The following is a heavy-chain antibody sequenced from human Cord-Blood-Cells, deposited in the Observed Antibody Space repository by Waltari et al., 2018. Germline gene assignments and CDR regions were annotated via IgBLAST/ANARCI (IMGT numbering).Heavy chain of an antibody. D-gene: IGHD3-10*01. V-gene: IGHV2-5*02. CDR3: ARLADIPSYYYGSGSYWYFDL. CDR1: GFSLSTSGVG. J-gene: IGHJ2*01. CDR2: IYWDDDK. Sequence: QITLKESGPTLVKPTQTLTLTCTFSGFSLSTSGVGVGWIRQPPGKALEWLALIYWDDDKRYSPSLKSRLTITKDTSKNQVVLTMTNMDPVDTATYYCARLADIPSYYYGSGSYWYFDLWGRGTLVTVSS.